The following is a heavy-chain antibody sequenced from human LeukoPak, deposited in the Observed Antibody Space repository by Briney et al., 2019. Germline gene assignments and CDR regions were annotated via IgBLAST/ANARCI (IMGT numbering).Heavy chain of an antibody. J-gene: IGHJ4*02. CDR1: GFTFGSYG. CDR3: AKDRRIVVPAYYFDY. D-gene: IGHD2-2*01. V-gene: IGHV3-23*01. Sequence: GGSLRLSCAASGFTFGSYGMSWVRQAPGEGLEWVSGISGGGSNTYYADSVKGRFTISRDNSKSTLYLQMNSLRAEDTAVYYCAKDRRIVVPAYYFDYWGQGTLVTVSS. CDR2: ISGGGSNT.